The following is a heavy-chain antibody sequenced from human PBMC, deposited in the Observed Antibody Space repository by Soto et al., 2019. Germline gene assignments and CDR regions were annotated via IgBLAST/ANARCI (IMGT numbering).Heavy chain of an antibody. D-gene: IGHD3-16*01. Sequence: LRLSCAASGFTFSSYWMHWVRQAPGKGLVWVSRINSDGSSTSYADSVKGRFTISRDNAKNTLYLQMNSLRAEDTAVYYCASVWGDGAFDIWGQGTMVTVSS. J-gene: IGHJ3*02. V-gene: IGHV3-74*01. CDR3: ASVWGDGAFDI. CDR2: INSDGSST. CDR1: GFTFSSYW.